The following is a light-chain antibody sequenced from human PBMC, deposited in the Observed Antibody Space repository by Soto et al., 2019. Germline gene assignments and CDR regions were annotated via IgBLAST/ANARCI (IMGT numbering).Light chain of an antibody. J-gene: IGKJ1*01. CDR2: GAI. V-gene: IGKV3-15*01. Sequence: EGVMTQSPATRSGPLAERPTLSFRASQSVSSNLAWYQQKPGQAPRLLIYGAIYRATGVPAKFSGSGSGTEFTLTITSLQSEDFAVYYCQQYYNWPWTFGQGTKVDIK. CDR3: QQYYNWPWT. CDR1: QSVSSN.